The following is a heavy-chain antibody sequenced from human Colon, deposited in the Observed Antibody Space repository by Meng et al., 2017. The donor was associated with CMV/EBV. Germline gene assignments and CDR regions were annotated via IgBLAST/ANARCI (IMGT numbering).Heavy chain of an antibody. CDR1: GYTFSDYY. CDR3: ATVSSGYYLYFQH. Sequence: QVQLMQSGAGVKEPGASVKVSCKTSGYTFSDYYMHWVRQAPGQGLEWMGWIRSDGSATNYAQKFRGRVTMTRDASVSTAYMELSRLRSDDTAVYYCATVSSGYYLYFQHWGQGTLVTVSS. J-gene: IGHJ1*01. CDR2: IRSDGSAT. V-gene: IGHV1-2*02. D-gene: IGHD3-22*01.